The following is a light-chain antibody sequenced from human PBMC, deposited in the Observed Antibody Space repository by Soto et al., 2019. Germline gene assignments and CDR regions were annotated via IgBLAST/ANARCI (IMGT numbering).Light chain of an antibody. CDR3: AAWDDSLNASV. V-gene: IGLV1-44*01. CDR1: SSNVGSNT. J-gene: IGLJ1*01. CDR2: SNN. Sequence: QSVLTQPPSASGAPGQRVTISCSGSSSNVGSNTVSWYQQFPETAPKLLIHSNNKRPSGVPDRFSGSKSGTSASLAISGLQSEDEADYYCAAWDDSLNASVFGGGTKVTVL.